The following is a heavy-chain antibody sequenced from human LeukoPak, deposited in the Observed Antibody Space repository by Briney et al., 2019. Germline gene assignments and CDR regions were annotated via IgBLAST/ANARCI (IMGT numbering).Heavy chain of an antibody. Sequence: GRSLRLSCAASGFTFSSYAMHWVRQAPGKGLEWVAVISYDGSNKYYADPVKGRFTISRDNAKNSLLLQMNSLRAEDTALYYCARGYSRAAFDIWGQGTMVTVSS. CDR3: ARGYSRAAFDI. CDR1: GFTFSSYA. CDR2: ISYDGSNK. D-gene: IGHD2-15*01. V-gene: IGHV3-30-3*01. J-gene: IGHJ3*02.